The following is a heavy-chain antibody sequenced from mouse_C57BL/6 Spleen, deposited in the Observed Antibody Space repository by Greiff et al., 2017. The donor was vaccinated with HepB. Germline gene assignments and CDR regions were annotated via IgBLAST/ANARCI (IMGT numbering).Heavy chain of an antibody. V-gene: IGHV14-3*01. J-gene: IGHJ3*01. CDR3: ARASPFITTPSFAY. Sequence: EVKLVESVAELVRPGASVKLSCTASGFNIKNTYMHWVKQRPEQGLEWIGRIDPANGNTKYAPKFQGKATITADTSSNTAYLQLSSLTSEDTAIYYCARASPFITTPSFAYWGQGTLVTVSA. CDR2: IDPANGNT. CDR1: GFNIKNTY. D-gene: IGHD1-1*01.